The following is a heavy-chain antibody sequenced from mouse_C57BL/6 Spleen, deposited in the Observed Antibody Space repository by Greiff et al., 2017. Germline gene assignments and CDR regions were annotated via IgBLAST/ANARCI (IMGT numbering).Heavy chain of an antibody. CDR1: GYTFTSYW. CDR2: IYPSDSET. V-gene: IGHV1-61*01. D-gene: IGHD2-4*01. CDR3: AGSGYDYDGY. Sequence: QVQLQQPGAELVRPGSSVKLSCKASGYTFTSYWMDWVKQRPGQGLEWIGNIYPSDSETHYNQKFKDKATLTVDKSSSTAYMQLSSLTSEDSAVYYCAGSGYDYDGYWGQGTTLTVSS. J-gene: IGHJ2*01.